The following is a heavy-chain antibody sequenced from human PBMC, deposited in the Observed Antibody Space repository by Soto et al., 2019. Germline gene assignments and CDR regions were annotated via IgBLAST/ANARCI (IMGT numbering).Heavy chain of an antibody. CDR1: GFTFSSYS. D-gene: IGHD3-10*01. Sequence: PGGSLRLSCAASGFTFSSYSMTWVRQAPGKGLEWVAHITGSAGTTYYADSVKGRFTISRDTSRNSLYLQMNSLRAEDTAVYYCVRERGLSSFYGMDVWGQGTTVTVSS. CDR3: VRERGLSSFYGMDV. V-gene: IGHV3-23*01. CDR2: ITGSAGTT. J-gene: IGHJ6*02.